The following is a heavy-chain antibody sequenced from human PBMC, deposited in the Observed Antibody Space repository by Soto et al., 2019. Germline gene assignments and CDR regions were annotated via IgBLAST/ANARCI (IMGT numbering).Heavy chain of an antibody. CDR2: ISGDGGST. Sequence: LGGSLRLSCAASGFTFSSGAMSWVRQAPGKGLEWVSVISGDGGSTYYADSVKGRFTISRDNSKNTLYLQMTSLRAADTAVYYCAKHSGSGIYYNVGSGSHFDYWGQGTLGTVSS. CDR1: GFTFSSGA. V-gene: IGHV3-23*01. CDR3: AKHSGSGIYYNVGSGSHFDY. D-gene: IGHD3-10*01. J-gene: IGHJ4*02.